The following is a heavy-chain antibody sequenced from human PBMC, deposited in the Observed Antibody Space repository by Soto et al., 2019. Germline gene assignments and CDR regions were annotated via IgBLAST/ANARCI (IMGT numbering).Heavy chain of an antibody. CDR2: ISGSGGNT. CDR3: AKDWGELPYYYFDY. V-gene: IGHV3-23*01. J-gene: IGHJ4*02. D-gene: IGHD3-16*01. Sequence: GSLRLSCAASGFTFSSYAMSWVRQAPGKGLEWVSAISGSGGNTHYADSVKGRFTISRDNSRNTLYLQMNSLRAEDTAVYYCAKDWGELPYYYFDYWGQGTLVTVSS. CDR1: GFTFSSYA.